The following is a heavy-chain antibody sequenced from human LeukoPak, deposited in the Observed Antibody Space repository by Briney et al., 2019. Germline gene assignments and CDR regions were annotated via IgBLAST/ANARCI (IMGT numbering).Heavy chain of an antibody. V-gene: IGHV1-69*06. CDR2: IIPIFGTA. D-gene: IGHD3-10*01. Sequence: ASVKVSCKASGGIFSSYAISWVRQAPGQGLEWMGGIIPIFGTANYAQKFQGRVTITADKSTSTAYMELSSLRSEDTAVYYCASLMCGSGSPRGDYWGQGTLVTVSS. CDR3: ASLMCGSGSPRGDY. J-gene: IGHJ4*02. CDR1: GGIFSSYA.